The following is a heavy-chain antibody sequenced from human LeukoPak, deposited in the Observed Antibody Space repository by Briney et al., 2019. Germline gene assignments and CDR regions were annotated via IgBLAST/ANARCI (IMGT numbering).Heavy chain of an antibody. CDR3: VRAHSIHNYHYGIDV. Sequence: GGSLRLSCAASGFTFSDFAMHWLRQAPGKGLEYVSTISSNGISTYYANSVKGRLTISRDNSKNTLYLQMGSLRADEMAVYYCVRAHSIHNYHYGIDVWGHGTTVSVSS. V-gene: IGHV3-64*01. D-gene: IGHD3-3*01. CDR1: GFTFSDFA. J-gene: IGHJ6*02. CDR2: ISSNGIST.